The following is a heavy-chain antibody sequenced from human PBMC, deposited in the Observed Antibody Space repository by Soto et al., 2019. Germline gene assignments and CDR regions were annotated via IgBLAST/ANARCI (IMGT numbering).Heavy chain of an antibody. D-gene: IGHD3-9*01. V-gene: IGHV3-15*01. Sequence: GGSLRRSCVASGGSLSHPWMTWVRQAAGKGLEWVGRIKSKTDGGTADYAAPVKGRATISRDDSKNTVYLQMNSLKTEDTAVYYCTTGIYYDILTGYHNVAYWGQGALVTVSS. J-gene: IGHJ4*02. CDR1: GGSLSHPW. CDR3: TTGIYYDILTGYHNVAY. CDR2: IKSKTDGGTA.